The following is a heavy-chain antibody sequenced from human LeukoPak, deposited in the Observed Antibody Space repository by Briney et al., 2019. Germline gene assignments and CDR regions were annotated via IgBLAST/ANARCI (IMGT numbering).Heavy chain of an antibody. CDR1: GGSISSGSYY. CDR3: ARWRYDLPAPYFDY. J-gene: IGHJ4*02. D-gene: IGHD3-3*01. CDR2: IYTSGST. V-gene: IGHV4-61*02. Sequence: PSETLSLTCTVSGGSISSGSYYWSWIRQPAGKGLEWIGRIYTSGSTNYNPSLKSRVTIPVDTSKNQFSLKLSSVTAAATAVYYCARWRYDLPAPYFDYWGQGTLVTVSS.